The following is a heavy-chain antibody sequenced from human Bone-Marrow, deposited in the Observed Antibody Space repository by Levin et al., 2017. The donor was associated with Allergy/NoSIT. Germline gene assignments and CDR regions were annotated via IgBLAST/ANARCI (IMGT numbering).Heavy chain of an antibody. J-gene: IGHJ4*02. CDR3: ARGLSGSYLYFDY. Sequence: PGGSLRLSCTVSGGSISSYYWSWIRQPPGKGLEWIGYIYYSGSTNYNPSLKSRVTISVDTSKNQFSLKLSSVTAADTAVYYCARGLSGSYLYFDYWGQGTLVTVSS. CDR1: GGSISSYY. D-gene: IGHD1-26*01. CDR2: IYYSGST. V-gene: IGHV4-59*01.